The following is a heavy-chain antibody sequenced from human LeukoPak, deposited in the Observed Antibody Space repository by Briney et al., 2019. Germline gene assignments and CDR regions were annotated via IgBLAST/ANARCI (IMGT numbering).Heavy chain of an antibody. CDR3: ARDAAGRDLDF. CDR2: FRPYNGDT. D-gene: IGHD6-13*01. CDR1: GHTFIEYG. V-gene: IGHV1-18*01. J-gene: IGHJ4*02. Sequence: ASVKVSCKTSGHTFIEYGISWVRQAPGQGFEWIGGFRPYNGDTDYAQKFQGRVTMTKDTSTGTAYMDLTSLRYDDTAVYYCARDAAGRDLDFWGQGTPVTVSS.